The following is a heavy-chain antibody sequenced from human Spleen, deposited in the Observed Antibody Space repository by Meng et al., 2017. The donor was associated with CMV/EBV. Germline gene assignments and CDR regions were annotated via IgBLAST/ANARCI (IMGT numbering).Heavy chain of an antibody. Sequence: LRLSCTVSGGSISSGDYYWSWIRQPPGKGLEWIGYIYYSGSTYYNPSLKSRVTISVDTSKNQFSLKLSSVTAADTAVYYCAQRVRGWFDPWGQGTLVTVSS. V-gene: IGHV4-30-4*08. CDR2: IYYSGST. CDR3: AQRVRGWFDP. CDR1: GGSISSGDYY. J-gene: IGHJ5*02. D-gene: IGHD2-21*01.